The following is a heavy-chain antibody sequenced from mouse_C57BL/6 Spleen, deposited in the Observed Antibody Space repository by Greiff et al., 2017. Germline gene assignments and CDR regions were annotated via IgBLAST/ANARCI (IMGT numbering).Heavy chain of an antibody. Sequence: QVQLQQPGAELVKPGASGKMSCKASGYTFTSYWITWVKQRPGQGLEWIGDIYPGSGSTNYNGKFKSKATLPVDTSSSTAYMQRSSLTSEDSAVYYCAREAVYDGYYNYAYWGQGTLVTVSA. D-gene: IGHD2-3*01. CDR3: AREAVYDGYYNYAY. CDR2: IYPGSGST. V-gene: IGHV1-55*01. J-gene: IGHJ3*01. CDR1: GYTFTSYW.